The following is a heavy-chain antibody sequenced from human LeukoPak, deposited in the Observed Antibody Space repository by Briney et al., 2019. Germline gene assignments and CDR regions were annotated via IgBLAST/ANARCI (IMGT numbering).Heavy chain of an antibody. CDR3: ASASLCSSTSCYRTVTTVAGRGYYFDY. CDR2: INHSGST. V-gene: IGHV4-34*01. CDR1: GGSFSGYY. J-gene: IGHJ4*02. D-gene: IGHD2-2*01. Sequence: PSETLSLTCAVYGGSFSGYYWSWIRQPPGKGLEWIGEINHSGSTNYNPSLKSRVTISVDTSKNQFSLKLSSVTAADTAVYYCASASLCSSTSCYRTVTTVAGRGYYFDYWGQGTLVTVSS.